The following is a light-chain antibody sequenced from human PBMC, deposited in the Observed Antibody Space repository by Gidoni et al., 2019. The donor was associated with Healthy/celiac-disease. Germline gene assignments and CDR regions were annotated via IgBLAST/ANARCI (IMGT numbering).Light chain of an antibody. CDR2: AAS. Sequence: AIQLTQSPSSLSASVGDRVTITCRASQGIRNDLGWYQQKPGKAPKLLIYAASSLQSGVPSRFSGSGPGTDFTLTISSLQPEDFATYYCLQDYNYPWTFGQGTKVEIK. CDR3: LQDYNYPWT. CDR1: QGIRND. J-gene: IGKJ1*01. V-gene: IGKV1-6*01.